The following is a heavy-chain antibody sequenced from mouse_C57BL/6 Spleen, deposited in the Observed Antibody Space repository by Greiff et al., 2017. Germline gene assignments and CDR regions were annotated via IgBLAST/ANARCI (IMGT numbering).Heavy chain of an antibody. V-gene: IGHV1-85*01. CDR2: IYPRDGST. J-gene: IGHJ2*01. Sequence: QVHVKQSGPELVKPGASVKLSCKASGYTFTSYDINWVKQRPGQGLEWIGWIYPRDGSTKYNEKFKGKATLTVDTSSSTAYMELHSLTSEDSAVYFCARYTTVVFDYWGQGTTLTVSS. CDR1: GYTFTSYD. CDR3: ARYTTVVFDY. D-gene: IGHD1-1*01.